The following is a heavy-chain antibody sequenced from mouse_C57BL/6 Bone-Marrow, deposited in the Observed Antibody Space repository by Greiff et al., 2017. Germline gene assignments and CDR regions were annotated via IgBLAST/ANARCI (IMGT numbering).Heavy chain of an antibody. CDR2: IYPSDSEP. V-gene: IGHV1-61*01. J-gene: IGHJ4*01. Sequence: QVQLQQPGAELVRPGSSVKLSCKASGYTFTSYWMDWVKQRPGQGLEWIGNIYPSDSEPPYNQKFKDKATLTVDQSSSTAYMQRSSLTSEDSAVYYCARGTTLVARYAMDYWGQGTSVTVSS. CDR1: GYTFTSYW. CDR3: ARGTTLVARYAMDY. D-gene: IGHD1-1*01.